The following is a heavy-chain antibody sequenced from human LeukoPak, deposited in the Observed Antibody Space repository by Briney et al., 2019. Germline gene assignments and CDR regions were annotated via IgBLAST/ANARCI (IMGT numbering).Heavy chain of an antibody. J-gene: IGHJ4*02. D-gene: IGHD3-10*01. V-gene: IGHV4-39*07. CDR1: GGSISSSPYY. Sequence: SETLSLTCTVSGGSISSSPYYWGWIRQPPGKGLEWIGSIYYSGSTYYNPSLKSRVTISVDTSKNQFSLNLSSVTAADTAVYYCARRPEYYYGSGSYLYWGQGTLVTVSS. CDR2: IYYSGST. CDR3: ARRPEYYYGSGSYLY.